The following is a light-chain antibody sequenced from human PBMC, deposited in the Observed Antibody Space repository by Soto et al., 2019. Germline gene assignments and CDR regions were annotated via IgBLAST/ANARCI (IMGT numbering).Light chain of an antibody. CDR2: EVV. J-gene: IGLJ1*01. Sequence: QSALAQPPSASGSPGQSVTISCTGTKNDIGLFDFVSWYQHHPGKAPRLIIYEVVQRPSGVPDRFSGSMSGNTASLTVSGLQAADEADYFCKSYAGSNTYVFGSGTKVTVL. CDR1: KNDIGLFDF. V-gene: IGLV2-8*01. CDR3: KSYAGSNTYV.